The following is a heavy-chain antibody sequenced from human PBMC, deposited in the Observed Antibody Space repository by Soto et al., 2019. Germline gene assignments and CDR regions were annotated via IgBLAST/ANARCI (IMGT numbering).Heavy chain of an antibody. Sequence: ASVKVSCKASGYTFTGYYMHWVRQAPGQGLEWMGWINPNSGGTNYAQKFQGWVTMTRDTSISTAYMELSRLRSDDTAVYYCARAGDCGGDCYPRAGYYGMDVWGQGTTVTVSS. CDR2: INPNSGGT. CDR3: ARAGDCGGDCYPRAGYYGMDV. CDR1: GYTFTGYY. J-gene: IGHJ6*02. V-gene: IGHV1-2*04. D-gene: IGHD2-21*02.